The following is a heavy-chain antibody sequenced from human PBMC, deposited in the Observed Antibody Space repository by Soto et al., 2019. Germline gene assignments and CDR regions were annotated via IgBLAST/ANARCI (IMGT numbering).Heavy chain of an antibody. CDR2: ISSSGSTI. CDR3: ARDGTGTTVAYYGMDV. CDR1: GFTFSDYY. D-gene: IGHD1-7*01. Sequence: GGSLRLSCAASGFTFSDYYMSWIRQAPGKGLEWVSYISSSGSTIYYADSVKGRFTISRDNAKNSLYLQMNSLRAEDTAVYDCARDGTGTTVAYYGMDVWGQGTTVTVSS. V-gene: IGHV3-11*01. J-gene: IGHJ6*02.